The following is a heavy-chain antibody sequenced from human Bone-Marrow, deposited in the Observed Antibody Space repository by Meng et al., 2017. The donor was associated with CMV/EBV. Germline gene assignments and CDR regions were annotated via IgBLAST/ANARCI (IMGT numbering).Heavy chain of an antibody. Sequence: QVQLVQSGAEVKKPGSSVKVSCKSYGYTLPSDDINSVRQAAGQGLEWMGWMNPNSGNTDYAQKFQGRVTMTRNISKSTAYMDLSSLRSEDTAVYYCATGVADFEYWGQGTLVTVSS. V-gene: IGHV1-8*01. CDR1: GYTLPSDD. J-gene: IGHJ4*02. D-gene: IGHD6-19*01. CDR2: MNPNSGNT. CDR3: ATGVADFEY.